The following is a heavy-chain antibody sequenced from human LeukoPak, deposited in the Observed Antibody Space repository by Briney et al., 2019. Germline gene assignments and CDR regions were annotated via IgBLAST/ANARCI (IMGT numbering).Heavy chain of an antibody. CDR2: IRSKSEAGTT. V-gene: IGHV3-15*01. CDR1: GFTFRDPW. CDR3: TTEPRQ. J-gene: IGHJ4*02. Sequence: PGGSLRLSCVGSGFTFRDPWMSWVRQAPGKGLEWIGRIRSKSEAGTTEFAAPLKGRFTISRDDSKNTLYLQINSLTTDDIAVYYCTTEPRQWGQGTLVIVSS.